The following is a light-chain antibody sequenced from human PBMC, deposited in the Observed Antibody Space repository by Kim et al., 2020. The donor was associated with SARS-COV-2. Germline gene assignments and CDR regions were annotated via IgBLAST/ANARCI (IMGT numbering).Light chain of an antibody. V-gene: IGKV3-11*01. CDR2: NAF. CDR3: QQRINFTSRH. J-gene: IGKJ2*01. Sequence: PGGTATISCRATQSIVTSLVWYRQTPGRAPRLLLYNAFTRFIGIPARFSGRGSDAEFTLTISGLETDDFAGYDSQQRINFTSRHFGHGA. CDR1: QSIVTS.